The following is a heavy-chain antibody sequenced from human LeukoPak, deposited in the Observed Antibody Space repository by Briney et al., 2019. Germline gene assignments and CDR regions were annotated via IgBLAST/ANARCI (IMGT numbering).Heavy chain of an antibody. Sequence: GGSLRLSCAASGFTFSSYAMRWVRQAPGKGLEWVSAISGSGGSTYYADSVKGRFTISRDNSKNTLYLQMNSLRAEDTAVYYCAKDISSSGWTSPYYYGMDVWGQGTLVTVSS. CDR2: ISGSGGST. D-gene: IGHD6-19*01. V-gene: IGHV3-23*01. CDR1: GFTFSSYA. J-gene: IGHJ6*02. CDR3: AKDISSSGWTSPYYYGMDV.